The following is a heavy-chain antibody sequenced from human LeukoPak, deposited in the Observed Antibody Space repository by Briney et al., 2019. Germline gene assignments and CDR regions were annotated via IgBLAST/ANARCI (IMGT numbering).Heavy chain of an antibody. Sequence: SETLSLTCAVYGGSFSGYYWSWIRQPPGKGLEWIGEIIHSGSTNYNPSLKSRVTISVDTSKNQFSLKLSSVTAADTAVFYCARGVSRVVRGVAVDYWGQGTLVTVSS. V-gene: IGHV4-34*01. CDR3: ARGVSRVVRGVAVDY. D-gene: IGHD3-10*01. J-gene: IGHJ4*02. CDR2: IIHSGST. CDR1: GGSFSGYY.